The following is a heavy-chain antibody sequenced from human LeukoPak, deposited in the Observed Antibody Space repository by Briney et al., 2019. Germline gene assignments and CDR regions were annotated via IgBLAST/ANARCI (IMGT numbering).Heavy chain of an antibody. Sequence: SVKVSCXASGGTFSNYAISWVRQAPGQGLEWMGGIIPIFGTANYAQKFQGRVTITADESTSTAYMELSSLRSEDTAVHYCARGRFLEWLLYHPTFDYWGQGTLVTVSS. J-gene: IGHJ4*02. V-gene: IGHV1-69*13. D-gene: IGHD3-3*01. CDR2: IIPIFGTA. CDR3: ARGRFLEWLLYHPTFDY. CDR1: GGTFSNYA.